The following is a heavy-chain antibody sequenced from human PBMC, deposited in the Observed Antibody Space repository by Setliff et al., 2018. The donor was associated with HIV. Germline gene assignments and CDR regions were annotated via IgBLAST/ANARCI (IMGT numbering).Heavy chain of an antibody. CDR1: GGSISSYY. D-gene: IGHD3-16*01. CDR3: ARDIRGSNNWFDP. J-gene: IGHJ5*02. Sequence: SETLSLTCTVSGGSISSYYWSWFRQPPGKGLEWIGYIYYSGSTNYNPSLKSRVTISVDTSENQFSLKLSSVTAADTAVYYCARDIRGSNNWFDPWGQGTLVTVSS. V-gene: IGHV4-59*01. CDR2: IYYSGST.